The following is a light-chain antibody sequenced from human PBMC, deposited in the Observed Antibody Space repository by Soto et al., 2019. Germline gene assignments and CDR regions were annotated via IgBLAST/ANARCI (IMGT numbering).Light chain of an antibody. CDR3: MQSLQFPLT. CDR1: QSLLHNNGKTY. CDR2: AVS. Sequence: DIVMTQTPFSLSVTPGQPASISCKSSQSLLHNNGKTYLYWYLQKLGQPPQLLIYAVSNRFSGVPDRYSGSGSGTDFTLKLSRVEAEDVGVYYCMQSLQFPLTFGGGTVVDIK. V-gene: IGKV2D-29*01. J-gene: IGKJ4*01.